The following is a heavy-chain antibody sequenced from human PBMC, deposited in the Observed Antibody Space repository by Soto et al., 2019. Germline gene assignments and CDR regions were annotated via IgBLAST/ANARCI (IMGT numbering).Heavy chain of an antibody. CDR3: ERGGNLTNDVCDKEPQLHDI. CDR1: GHTFTNYG. D-gene: IGHD2-8*01. J-gene: IGHJ3*02. V-gene: IGHV1-18*04. Sequence: VQASSAAPGHTFTNYGFTWVPPAPGQEVGWMGWISAYNGNTNCAQKLQGRVTMTTDTSTSTAYMELRSLRSDDTAVYYCERGGNLTNDVCDKEPQLHDISSKGSIDLVSS. CDR2: ISAYNGNT.